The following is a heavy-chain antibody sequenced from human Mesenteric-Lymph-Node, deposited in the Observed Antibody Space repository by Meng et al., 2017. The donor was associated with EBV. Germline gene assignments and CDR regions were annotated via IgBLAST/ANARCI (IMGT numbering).Heavy chain of an antibody. D-gene: IGHD2/OR15-2a*01. CDR3: ASGLLHTSMPY. J-gene: IGHJ4*02. Sequence: QGQLQQWGAGLLKPSETLSLTCDVSGGSFSDDYWSWIRQPPGRGLEWIGEINHSGSTGYNPSLKSRVTISVDTSKNQFSVRLTSVTAADTAVYYCASGLLHTSMPYWGQGILVTVSS. CDR2: INHSGST. CDR1: GGSFSDDY. V-gene: IGHV4-34*01.